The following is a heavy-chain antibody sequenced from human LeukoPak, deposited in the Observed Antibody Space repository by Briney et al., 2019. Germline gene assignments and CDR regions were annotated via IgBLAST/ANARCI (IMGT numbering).Heavy chain of an antibody. CDR1: GGCISSYY. Sequence: PSVTLSLTCTVSGGCISSYYGSWIRQPPGKGLEWIGYVYYSGSTNYYPALKSRLTISVDTSKNQFSLKLSSVTAADTAVYYCARDRYSSGWQHYYYMDVWGKGTTVTVSS. V-gene: IGHV4-59*01. J-gene: IGHJ6*03. CDR2: VYYSGST. CDR3: ARDRYSSGWQHYYYMDV. D-gene: IGHD6-19*01.